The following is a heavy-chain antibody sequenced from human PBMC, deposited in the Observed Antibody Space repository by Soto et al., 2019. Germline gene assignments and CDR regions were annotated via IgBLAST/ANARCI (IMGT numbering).Heavy chain of an antibody. CDR3: ARDGGPRDYGDSTMDV. Sequence: GESLKISCKGSGYIFTHYWIGWVRQMPGKGLEWMGMIQPGDSETRYSPSFQGQVTISVDKSISTAYLQWSSLKASDTAIYYCARDGGPRDYGDSTMDVWGQGTTVTVSS. V-gene: IGHV5-51*01. CDR2: IQPGDSET. CDR1: GYIFTHYW. J-gene: IGHJ6*02. D-gene: IGHD4-17*01.